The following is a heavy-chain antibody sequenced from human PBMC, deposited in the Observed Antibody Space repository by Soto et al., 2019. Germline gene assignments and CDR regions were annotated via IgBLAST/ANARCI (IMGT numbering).Heavy chain of an antibody. CDR2: ISSSSSYI. J-gene: IGHJ5*02. Sequence: LRLSCSASGFTSSSYSMNWVRQAPGKGLEWVSSISSSSSYIYYADSVKGRFTISRDNAKNSLYLQKNSLRAEDTAVYYCARFPYGSGSYYPWGQGTLVTVSS. CDR3: ARFPYGSGSYYP. D-gene: IGHD3-10*01. CDR1: GFTSSSYS. V-gene: IGHV3-21*01.